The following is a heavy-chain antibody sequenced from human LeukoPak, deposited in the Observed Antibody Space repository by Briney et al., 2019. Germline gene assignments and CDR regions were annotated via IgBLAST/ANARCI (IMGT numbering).Heavy chain of an antibody. V-gene: IGHV1-2*02. J-gene: IGHJ3*02. CDR1: GYTFTGYY. CDR3: ARDVDSSGWYQFGALDI. Sequence: VASVNVSCKASGYTFTGYYMHWVRQAPSQGLEWMGWINPNSGGTNYAQKFQGRVTMTRDTSISTAYMELSRLRSDDTAVYYCARDVDSSGWYQFGALDIWGQGTMVTVSS. CDR2: INPNSGGT. D-gene: IGHD6-19*01.